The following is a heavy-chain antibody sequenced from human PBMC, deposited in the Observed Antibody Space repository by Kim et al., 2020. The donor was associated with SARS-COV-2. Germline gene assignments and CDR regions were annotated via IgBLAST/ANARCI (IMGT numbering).Heavy chain of an antibody. CDR1: GFTFSSYG. V-gene: IGHV3-33*06. J-gene: IGHJ4*02. CDR2: IWYDGSNK. CDR3: ANEARARTTVTDYFDY. Sequence: GGSLRLSCAASGFTFSSYGMHWVRQAPGKGLEWVAAIWYDGSNKYYADSVKGRFTISRDNSKNTLYLQMNSLRAEDTAIYYCANEARARTTVTDYFDYWGQGTLVTVSS. D-gene: IGHD4-17*01.